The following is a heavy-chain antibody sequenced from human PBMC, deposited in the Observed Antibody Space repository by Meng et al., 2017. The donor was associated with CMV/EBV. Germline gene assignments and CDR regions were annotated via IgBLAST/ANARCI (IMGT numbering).Heavy chain of an antibody. V-gene: IGHV4-30-4*08. CDR2: IYSSGST. Sequence: QVQLQESGPGLVKPSHTVSCTCTGAGGSISSGDSYWIWLRQPPGTGLEWIGYIYSSGSTSSNPSLKSRITISVDTSKIQFSQQLSSVTAADTAVYYCARAQYISSCDYWGQGTLVTVSS. D-gene: IGHD6-13*01. CDR1: GGSISSGDSY. CDR3: ARAQYISSCDY. J-gene: IGHJ4*02.